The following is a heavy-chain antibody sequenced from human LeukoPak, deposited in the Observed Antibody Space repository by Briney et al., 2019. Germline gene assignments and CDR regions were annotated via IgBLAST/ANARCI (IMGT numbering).Heavy chain of an antibody. J-gene: IGHJ4*02. CDR2: ISSSSSYI. CDR1: GFTFSSYS. D-gene: IGHD2-2*02. CDR3: ASGYCSSTSCYSLAEDFDY. V-gene: IGHV3-21*01. Sequence: GGSLRLSCAASGFTFSSYSMTWVRQAPGKGLEWVSSISSSSSYIYYADSVKGRFTISRDNAKNSLYVQMNSLRAEDTAVYYCASGYCSSTSCYSLAEDFDYWGQGTLVTVSS.